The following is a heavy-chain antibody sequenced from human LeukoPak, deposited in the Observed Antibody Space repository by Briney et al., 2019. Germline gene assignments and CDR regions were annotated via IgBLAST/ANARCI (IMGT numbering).Heavy chain of an antibody. CDR2: ISSSSSYI. J-gene: IGHJ4*02. CDR3: ARDWVVRGVTYAFDY. Sequence: GGSLRLSCAASGFTFSSYSMNRVRQAPGKGLEWVSSISSSSSYIYYADSVKGRFTISRDNAKNSLYLQMNSLRAEDTAVYYCARDWVVRGVTYAFDYWGQGTLVTVSS. CDR1: GFTFSSYS. D-gene: IGHD3-10*01. V-gene: IGHV3-21*01.